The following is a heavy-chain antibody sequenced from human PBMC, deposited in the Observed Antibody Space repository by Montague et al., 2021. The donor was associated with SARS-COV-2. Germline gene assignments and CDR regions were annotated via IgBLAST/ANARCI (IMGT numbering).Heavy chain of an antibody. CDR2: ISYDGKNQ. CDR3: AKDQVYRGRSSPFDS. CDR1: GFTFSSYG. V-gene: IGHV3-30*18. J-gene: IGHJ4*02. Sequence: SLRLSCAASGFTFSSYGMHWVRQAPGKVPEWVAAISYDGKNQNXXXFXXXRFIISRDNTRNTLGLQMNSLRAEDTALSYCAKDQVYRGRSSPFDSWGQGALVSVSS. D-gene: IGHD1-26*01.